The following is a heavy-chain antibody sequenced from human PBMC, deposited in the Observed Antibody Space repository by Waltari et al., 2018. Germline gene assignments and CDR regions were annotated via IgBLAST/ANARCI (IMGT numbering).Heavy chain of an antibody. Sequence: EVQLLESGGGLVHHVGSLRLSCAASGFPFSSYDMSWVRQAPGKGLEWVSNIRASADNTYYADSVKGRFTTSRDNSKNTLYLQMNSLRAEDTAVYFCAIQSLSSGNYEWGQGTLVTVSS. D-gene: IGHD1-26*01. CDR2: IRASADNT. J-gene: IGHJ4*02. CDR1: GFPFSSYD. V-gene: IGHV3-23*01. CDR3: AIQSLSSGNYE.